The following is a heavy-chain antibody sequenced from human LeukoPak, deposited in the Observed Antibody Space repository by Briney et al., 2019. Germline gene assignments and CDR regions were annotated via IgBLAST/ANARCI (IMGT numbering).Heavy chain of an antibody. V-gene: IGHV4-59*01. CDR3: ARSPYDSSGYYPYCFDY. CDR2: IYYSGST. J-gene: IGHJ4*02. D-gene: IGHD3-22*01. Sequence: SETLSLTCTVSGGSISSYYWSWIRQPPGKGLEWVGYIYYSGSTNYNPSLKSRVTISVDTSKNQFSLKLSSVTAADTAVYYCARSPYDSSGYYPYCFDYWGQGTLVTVSS. CDR1: GGSISSYY.